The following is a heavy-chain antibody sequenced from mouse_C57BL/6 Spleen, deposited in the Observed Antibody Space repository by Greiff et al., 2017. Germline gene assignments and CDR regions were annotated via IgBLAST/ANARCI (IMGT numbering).Heavy chain of an antibody. CDR1: GYTFTSYW. CDR2: IDPSASYT. D-gene: IGHD2-1*01. CDR3: ARRDYGNLFAY. J-gene: IGHJ3*01. V-gene: IGHV1-69*01. Sequence: QVQLQQPGAELVMPGASVKLSCKASGYTFTSYWMHWVKQRPGHGLEWIGEIDPSASYTNYNQKFKGKSTLTVDKSSSTAYMQLSSLTCEDSAVYYCARRDYGNLFAYWGQGTLVTVSA.